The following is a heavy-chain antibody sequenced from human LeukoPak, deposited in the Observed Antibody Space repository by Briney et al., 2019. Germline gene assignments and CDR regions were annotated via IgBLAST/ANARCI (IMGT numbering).Heavy chain of an antibody. V-gene: IGHV3-23*01. CDR2: ITGSDGTS. CDR1: GFTFTNYA. Sequence: GTSLRLSCVASGFTFTNYAMSWVRQAPGKGLEWVSAITGSDGTSHYADSVKGRFTISRDNSKNTLYLQVNSLRAEDTAVYYCAKWGDYNILTGYYVPDYWGQGTLVTVSS. J-gene: IGHJ4*02. CDR3: AKWGDYNILTGYYVPDY. D-gene: IGHD3-9*01.